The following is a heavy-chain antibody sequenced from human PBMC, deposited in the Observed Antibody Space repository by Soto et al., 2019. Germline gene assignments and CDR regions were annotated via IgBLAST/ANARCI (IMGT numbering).Heavy chain of an antibody. CDR3: ARESVEYGSGSYYKVFDY. Sequence: SETLSLTCTVSGGSISSYYWSWIRQPPGQGLEWIGYIYYSGSTDYNPSLKSRVTISVDTSKNQFSLKLSSVTATDTAVYYCARESVEYGSGSYYKVFDYWGQGTLVTVS. CDR2: IYYSGST. CDR1: GGSISSYY. V-gene: IGHV4-59*01. D-gene: IGHD3-10*01. J-gene: IGHJ4*02.